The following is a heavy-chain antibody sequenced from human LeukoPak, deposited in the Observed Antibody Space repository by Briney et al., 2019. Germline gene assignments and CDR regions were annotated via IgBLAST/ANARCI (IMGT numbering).Heavy chain of an antibody. CDR3: ARGGYCSSTSCYPVTLNWFDP. D-gene: IGHD2-2*01. CDR1: GGSISSGGYY. J-gene: IGHJ5*02. V-gene: IGHV4-30-2*01. CDR2: IYHSGST. Sequence: SETLSLTCTVSGGSISSGGYYWSWIRQPPGKGLEWIGYIYHSGSTYYNPSLKSRVTISVDRSKNQFSLKLSSVTAADTAVYYCARGGYCSSTSCYPVTLNWFDPWGQGTLVTVSS.